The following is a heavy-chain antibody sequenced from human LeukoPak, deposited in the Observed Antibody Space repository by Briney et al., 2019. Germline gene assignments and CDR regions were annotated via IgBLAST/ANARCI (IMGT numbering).Heavy chain of an antibody. J-gene: IGHJ4*02. CDR3: ARQLGRGLWTFDF. CDR2: IRYSGTT. Sequence: SETLSLTCTVSGGSISTGDYYWGWIRQSPGKGLEWIGSIRYSGTTYYNPSLKSRVTLSVDTSKNQFSLKLSSVTPAADTTVYCCARQLGRGLWTFDFWGQGTLVTVSS. D-gene: IGHD7-27*01. V-gene: IGHV4-39*01. CDR1: GGSISTGDYY.